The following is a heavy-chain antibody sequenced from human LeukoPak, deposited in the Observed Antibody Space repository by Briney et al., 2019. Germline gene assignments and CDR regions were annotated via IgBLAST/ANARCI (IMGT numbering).Heavy chain of an antibody. J-gene: IGHJ6*02. Sequence: PGGSLRLSCAASGFTFSSYDMHWVRQATGKGLEWVSAIGTAGDTYYPGSVKGRFTISRENAKNSLYLQMNSLRAGDTAVYYCAGAPQSSGYDYGMDVWGQGTTVTVSS. V-gene: IGHV3-13*01. CDR2: IGTAGDT. CDR1: GFTFSSYD. D-gene: IGHD3-22*01. CDR3: AGAPQSSGYDYGMDV.